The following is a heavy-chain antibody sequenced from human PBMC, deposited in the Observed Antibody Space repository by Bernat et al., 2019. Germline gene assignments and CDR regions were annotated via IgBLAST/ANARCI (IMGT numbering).Heavy chain of an antibody. CDR2: IYYSGST. J-gene: IGHJ3*02. CDR1: GGSISSSSYY. CDR3: ARQLVASPVWAFDI. V-gene: IGHV4-39*01. Sequence: QLQLQESGPGLVKPSETLSLTCTVSGGSISSSSYYWGWIRQPPGKGLEWIGSIYYSGSTYYNPSLKSRVTISVDTSKNQFSLKLSSVTAADTAVYYCARQLVASPVWAFDIWGQGTMVTVSS. D-gene: IGHD5-12*01.